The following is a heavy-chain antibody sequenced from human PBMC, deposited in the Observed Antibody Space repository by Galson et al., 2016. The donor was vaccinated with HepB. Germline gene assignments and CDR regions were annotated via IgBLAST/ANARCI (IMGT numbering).Heavy chain of an antibody. CDR1: GDSVSSNSAA. Sequence: CAISGDSVSSNSAAWNWIRQSPSRGLEWLGRTAYRSTWYNDYAVSVKSRITINPDTSKNQFSLHLNSVTPEDTAVYFCARDSGVVNLFDSWGHGTLVTVSS. D-gene: IGHD2-21*01. CDR3: ARDSGVVNLFDS. V-gene: IGHV6-1*01. J-gene: IGHJ5*01. CDR2: TAYRSTWYN.